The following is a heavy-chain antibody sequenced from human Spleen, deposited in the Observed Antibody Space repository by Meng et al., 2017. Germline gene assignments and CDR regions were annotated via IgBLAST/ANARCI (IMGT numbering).Heavy chain of an antibody. CDR1: VGSFSGYY. Sequence: SETLSLTCAVYVGSFSGYYWNWIRQPPGKGLEWIGEINRSGSTNYNPSLKSRVTLSVDTSKNQFSLKLSSVTAADTAVYYCARGSKEQLVGGHRAFDIWGQGTMVTVSS. CDR3: ARGSKEQLVGGHRAFDI. J-gene: IGHJ3*02. V-gene: IGHV4-34*01. CDR2: INRSGST. D-gene: IGHD6-13*01.